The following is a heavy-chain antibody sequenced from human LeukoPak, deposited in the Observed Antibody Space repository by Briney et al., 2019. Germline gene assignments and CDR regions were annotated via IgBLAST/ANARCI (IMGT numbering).Heavy chain of an antibody. D-gene: IGHD5-24*01. CDR3: AEREGKMATIPDAFDI. CDR2: ISGSGGST. CDR1: GFTFSSYA. V-gene: IGHV3-23*01. J-gene: IGHJ3*02. Sequence: PGGSLRLSCAASGFTFSSYAMSWVRQAPGKGLEWVSAISGSGGSTYYADSVKGRFTISRDNSKNTLYLQMNSLRAEDTAVYYCAEREGKMATIPDAFDIWGQGTMVTVSS.